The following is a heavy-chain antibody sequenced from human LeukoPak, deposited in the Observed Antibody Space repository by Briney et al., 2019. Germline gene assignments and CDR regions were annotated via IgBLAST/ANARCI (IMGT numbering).Heavy chain of an antibody. CDR2: IYHSGSP. CDR1: GGSISSNNW. CDR3: ARVNINNWHSCDY. J-gene: IGHJ4*02. Sequence: SGTLSLTCAVSGGSISSNNWWGWVRQPPGKGLEWIGEIYHSGSPNYNPSLKSRATISVDKSRNHFSLNLSSVTAADTAVYYCARVNINNWHSCDYWGQGTLVTVSS. V-gene: IGHV4-4*02. D-gene: IGHD1-1*01.